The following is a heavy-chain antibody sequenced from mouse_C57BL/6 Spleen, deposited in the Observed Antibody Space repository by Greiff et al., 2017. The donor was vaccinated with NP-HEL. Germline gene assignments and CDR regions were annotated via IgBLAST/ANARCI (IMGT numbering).Heavy chain of an antibody. D-gene: IGHD3-2*02. CDR1: GFTFTDYY. CDR3: ARYYAQATSYYAMDD. J-gene: IGHJ4*01. V-gene: IGHV7-3*01. CDR2: IGNKANGYTT. Sequence: EVKVVESGGGLVQPGGSLSLSCAASGFTFTDYYMSWVRQPPGQALEWLGLIGNKANGYTTESSSSVKGRFTISRDNSQSNLYLQMNYLRADDSATEYCARYYAQATSYYAMDDRGQGTSVTVSS.